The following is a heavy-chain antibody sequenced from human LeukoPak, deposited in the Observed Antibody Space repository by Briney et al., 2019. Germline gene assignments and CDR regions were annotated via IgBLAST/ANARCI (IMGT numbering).Heavy chain of an antibody. CDR3: AKGKAGGLVDLFDP. V-gene: IGHV3-23*01. CDR1: GFTFSNYA. Sequence: GGSLRLSCAASGFTFSNYAMMWVRQPPGKGLEWVSSIVASYEGTFYANSVKGRFTISRDNSKSTLSLQINSLRAEDTGVYYCAKGKAGGLVDLFDPWGQGTLVTVSS. J-gene: IGHJ5*02. D-gene: IGHD3/OR15-3a*01. CDR2: IVASYEGT.